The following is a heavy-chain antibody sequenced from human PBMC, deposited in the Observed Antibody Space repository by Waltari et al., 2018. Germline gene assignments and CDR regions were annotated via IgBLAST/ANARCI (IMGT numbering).Heavy chain of an antibody. V-gene: IGHV3-53*01. CDR1: GFTGSNNY. CDR2: IYSGGST. Sequence: EVQLVESGGGLIQPGGSLRFSCPVPGFTGSNNYMSRVRQVPGQGLEWVSVIYSGGSTYYADSVKGRFTISRDSSENTVYLQMSSLRAEDTALYYCARFDFRTGSYYWGQGTLVTVSS. CDR3: ARFDFRTGSYY. D-gene: IGHD3-3*01. J-gene: IGHJ4*02.